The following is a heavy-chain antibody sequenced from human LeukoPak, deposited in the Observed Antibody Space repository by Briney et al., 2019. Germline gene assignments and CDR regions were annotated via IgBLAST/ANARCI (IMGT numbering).Heavy chain of an antibody. V-gene: IGHV4-61*10. J-gene: IGHJ4*02. CDR2: INHSGST. Sequence: SETLSLTCTVSGDSISSGDYYWSWIRQPAGKGLEWIGEINHSGSTNYNPSLKSRVTISVDTSKNQFSLKLSSVTAADTAVYYCARIRIAKTFDYWGQGTLVTVSS. CDR1: GDSISSGDYY. D-gene: IGHD6-13*01. CDR3: ARIRIAKTFDY.